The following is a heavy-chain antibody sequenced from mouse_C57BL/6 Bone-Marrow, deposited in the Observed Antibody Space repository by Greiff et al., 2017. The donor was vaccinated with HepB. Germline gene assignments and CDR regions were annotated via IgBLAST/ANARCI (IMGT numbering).Heavy chain of an antibody. CDR2: IYPGSGNT. J-gene: IGHJ4*01. CDR1: GYTFTDYY. CDR3: ARTNYYGSSYGNAMDY. Sequence: VQVVESGAELVRPGASVKLSCKASGYTFTDYYINWVKQRPGQGLEWIARIYPGSGNTYYNEKFKGKATLTAEKSSSTAYMQLSSLTSEDSAVYFCARTNYYGSSYGNAMDYWGQGTSVTVSS. D-gene: IGHD1-1*01. V-gene: IGHV1-76*01.